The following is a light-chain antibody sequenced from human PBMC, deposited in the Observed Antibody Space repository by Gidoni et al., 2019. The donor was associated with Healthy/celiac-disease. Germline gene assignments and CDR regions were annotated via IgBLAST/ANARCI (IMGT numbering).Light chain of an antibody. CDR3: QAWDSSTVV. Sequence: SYELTQPPSVSVSPRQTASITCSGDKLGDRYACWYQQKPGQSPVLVIYQDSKRPSGIPERFSGSNSGHTATLTISGTQAMDEADYYCQAWDSSTVVFGGGTKLTVL. CDR2: QDS. J-gene: IGLJ2*01. CDR1: KLGDRY. V-gene: IGLV3-1*01.